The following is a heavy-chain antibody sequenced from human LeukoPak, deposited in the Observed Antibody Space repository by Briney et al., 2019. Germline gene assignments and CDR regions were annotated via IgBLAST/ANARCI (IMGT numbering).Heavy chain of an antibody. J-gene: IGHJ4*02. D-gene: IGHD3-10*01. CDR2: INHSGST. Sequence: SETLSLTCAVYGGSFSGYYWSWIRQPPGKGLEWIGEINHSGSTNYNPSLKSQVTISVDTSKNQFSLKLSSVTAADTAVYYCAGGGRFGEFHNYWGQGTLVTVSS. CDR3: AGGGRFGEFHNY. CDR1: GGSFSGYY. V-gene: IGHV4-34*01.